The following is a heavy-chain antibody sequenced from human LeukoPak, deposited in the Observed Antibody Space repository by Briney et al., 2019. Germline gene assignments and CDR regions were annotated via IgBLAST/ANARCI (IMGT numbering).Heavy chain of an antibody. CDR3: ARAGVAAAGDY. J-gene: IGHJ4*02. Sequence: GSLRLSCAASGFTFSSYSMNWVRQAPGKGLEWVSSISSSSSYIYYADSVKCRFTISRDNAKNSLYLQMNSLRAEDTAVYYCARAGVAAAGDYWGQGTLVTVSS. V-gene: IGHV3-21*01. D-gene: IGHD6-13*01. CDR2: ISSSSSYI. CDR1: GFTFSSYS.